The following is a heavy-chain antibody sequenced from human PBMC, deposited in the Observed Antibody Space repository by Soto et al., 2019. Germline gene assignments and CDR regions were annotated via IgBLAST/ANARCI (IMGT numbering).Heavy chain of an antibody. CDR3: ASSCSSTSCLDYYGMDV. CDR1: GYSFTSYS. J-gene: IGHJ6*02. V-gene: IGHV5-51*01. Sequence: PGGSLKISCKGSGYSFTSYSIGWVRQMPGKSLEWMGIIYPGDSDTRYSPSFQGQVTISADKSISTAYLQWSSLKASDTAMYYCASSCSSTSCLDYYGMDVSGQGTTVTVSS. CDR2: IYPGDSDT. D-gene: IGHD2-2*01.